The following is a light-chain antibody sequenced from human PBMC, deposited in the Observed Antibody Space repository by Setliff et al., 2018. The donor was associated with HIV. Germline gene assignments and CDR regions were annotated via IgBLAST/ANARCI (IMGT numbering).Light chain of an antibody. J-gene: IGLJ3*02. V-gene: IGLV1-40*01. CDR1: SSNIGAGYD. CDR3: QSYDTSLSGSV. CDR2: GTA. Sequence: QSVLTQPPSVSGAPGQRVSISCTGSSSNIGAGYDVHWYQQFPGTAPKLLIYGTANRPSGVPDRFSASKSGTSASLAITGLQAEDEADYFCQSYDTSLSGSVFGGGTKVTVL.